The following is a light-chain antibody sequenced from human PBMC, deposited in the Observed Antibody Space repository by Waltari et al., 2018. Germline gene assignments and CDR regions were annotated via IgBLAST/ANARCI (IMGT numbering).Light chain of an antibody. CDR3: QQGNSYPPHS. Sequence: DIQMSQSPSSLSASVGDRVTITCRASQGISSYLNWYQHKPGKAPKLLIYYANSLASGVPSRFSGSGSGTEFTLTISSLQPEDFATYYCQQGNSYPPHSFGQGTKVEIK. J-gene: IGKJ2*03. CDR1: QGISSY. CDR2: YAN. V-gene: IGKV1-9*01.